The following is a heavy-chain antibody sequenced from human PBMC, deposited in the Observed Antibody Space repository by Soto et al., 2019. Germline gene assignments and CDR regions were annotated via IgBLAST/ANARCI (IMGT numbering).Heavy chain of an antibody. Sequence: PSETLSLTCAVSGCSISSGGYSWSWIRQPPGKGLEWIGYIYHSGSTYYNPSLKSRVTISVDRSKNQFSLKLSSVTAADTAVYYCARYSIAARRGIDYWGQGTLVTVSS. V-gene: IGHV4-30-2*01. CDR2: IYHSGST. CDR3: ARYSIAARRGIDY. D-gene: IGHD6-6*01. J-gene: IGHJ4*02. CDR1: GCSISSGGYS.